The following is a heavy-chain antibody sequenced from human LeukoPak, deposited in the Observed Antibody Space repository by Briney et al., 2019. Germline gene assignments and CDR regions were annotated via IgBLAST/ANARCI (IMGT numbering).Heavy chain of an antibody. CDR2: IYSSGST. CDR1: GGSMSSSSYY. Sequence: SETLSLTCTVSGGSMSSSSYYWGWIRQPPGKGLEWIGSIYSSGSTDYNPSLKSRVTISLDMSKNHFSLKLSSVTAADTAVYYCARVHYYDSSDYYDTSCFDYWGQGTLVTVSS. D-gene: IGHD3-22*01. J-gene: IGHJ4*02. CDR3: ARVHYYDSSDYYDTSCFDY. V-gene: IGHV4-39*07.